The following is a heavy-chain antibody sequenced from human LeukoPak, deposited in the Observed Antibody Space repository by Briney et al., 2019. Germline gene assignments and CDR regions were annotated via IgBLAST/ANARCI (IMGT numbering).Heavy chain of an antibody. CDR3: VRFGLTSSLDH. Sequence: GESLKISCNISGYKLTNNWIGWVRQVPGKGLEWMGLIYPGYSDARYSPSFQGQVTFSVDASISTAYLQLSGLRASDTAMYYCVRFGLTSSLDHWGQGTLVTVSS. V-gene: IGHV5-51*01. CDR1: GYKLTNNW. D-gene: IGHD6-13*01. J-gene: IGHJ5*02. CDR2: IYPGYSDA.